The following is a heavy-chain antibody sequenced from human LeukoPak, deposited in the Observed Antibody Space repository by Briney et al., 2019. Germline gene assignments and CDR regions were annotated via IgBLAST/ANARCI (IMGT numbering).Heavy chain of an antibody. V-gene: IGHV1-69*05. D-gene: IGHD3-9*01. CDR3: PRESKPYDDIWSGSWRFDP. J-gene: IGHJ5*02. Sequence: GASVKVSCTASGYTFTSYAISWLRQAPGQGLEWMGRIIPTFGTPNYAQKVQGKVTITTDESTSTVYMEMSSLRSEDTAAYYCPRESKPYDDIWSGSWRFDPWGQGTLVTVSS. CDR2: IIPTFGTP. CDR1: GYTFTSYA.